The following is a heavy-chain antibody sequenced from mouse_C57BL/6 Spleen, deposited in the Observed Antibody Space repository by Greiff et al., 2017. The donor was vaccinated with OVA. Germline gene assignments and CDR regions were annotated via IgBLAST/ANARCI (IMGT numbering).Heavy chain of an antibody. CDR1: GYTFTNYW. V-gene: IGHV1-63*01. Sequence: VKLQQSGAELVRPGTSVKMSCKASGYTFTNYWIGWAKQRPGHGLEWIGDIYPGGGYTNYNEKFKGKATLTADKSSSTAYMQFSSLTSEDSAIYYCAIYYGNFFDYWGQGTTLTVSS. D-gene: IGHD2-1*01. CDR2: IYPGGGYT. J-gene: IGHJ2*01. CDR3: AIYYGNFFDY.